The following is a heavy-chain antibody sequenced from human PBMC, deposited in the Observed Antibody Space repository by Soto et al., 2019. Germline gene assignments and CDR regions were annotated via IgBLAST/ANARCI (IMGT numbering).Heavy chain of an antibody. V-gene: IGHV1-69*12. J-gene: IGHJ4*02. Sequence: QVQLVQSGAEVKKPGSSVKVSCKASGGTFSSYAISWVRQAPGQGLEWMGGVIPIFGTANYAQKFQGRVTLTADESTSTADLGLSSLRSEDTAVSYCARGSRVVVIPASLDYWGRGTLVTVSS. CDR3: ARGSRVVVIPASLDY. D-gene: IGHD3-22*01. CDR2: VIPIFGTA. CDR1: GGTFSSYA.